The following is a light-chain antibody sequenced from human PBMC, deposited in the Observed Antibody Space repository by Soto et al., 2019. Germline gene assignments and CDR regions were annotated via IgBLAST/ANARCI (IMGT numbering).Light chain of an antibody. CDR3: AAWDDSLNGYYV. Sequence: QSVLTQPPSASGTPGQRVSISCSGSSSNIGSNTVNWYQQLPGTAPKLVIYSNNQRPSGVPDRFSGSKSGTSASLAISGLQSGDEADYYCAAWDDSLNGYYVFGTGTKVTVL. J-gene: IGLJ1*01. CDR2: SNN. V-gene: IGLV1-44*01. CDR1: SSNIGSNT.